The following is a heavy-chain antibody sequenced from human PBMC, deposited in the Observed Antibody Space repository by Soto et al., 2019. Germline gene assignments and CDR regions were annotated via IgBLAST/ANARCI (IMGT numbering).Heavy chain of an antibody. CDR1: GFTFSSYA. Sequence: QVQLVESGGGVVQPGRSLRLSCAASGFTFSSYAMHWVRQAPGKGLEWVAVISYDGSNKYYADSVKGRFTISRDNSKNTLYLQMNSLRAEDTAVYCCARDLLGYFDYWGQGTLVTVSS. D-gene: IGHD2-15*01. CDR2: ISYDGSNK. CDR3: ARDLLGYFDY. J-gene: IGHJ4*02. V-gene: IGHV3-30-3*01.